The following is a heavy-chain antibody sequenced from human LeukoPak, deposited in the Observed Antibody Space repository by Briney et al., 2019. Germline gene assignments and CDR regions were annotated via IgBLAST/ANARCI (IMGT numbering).Heavy chain of an antibody. V-gene: IGHV4-34*01. D-gene: IGHD2-15*01. Sequence: SETLSLTCAVYGGSFSGYYWSWIRQPPGKGLEWIGEINHSGSTNYNPSLKSRVTISVDTSKNQFSLKLSSVTAADTAVYYCARGPIGSISYWGQGTLVTVS. CDR2: INHSGST. CDR1: GGSFSGYY. CDR3: ARGPIGSISY. J-gene: IGHJ4*02.